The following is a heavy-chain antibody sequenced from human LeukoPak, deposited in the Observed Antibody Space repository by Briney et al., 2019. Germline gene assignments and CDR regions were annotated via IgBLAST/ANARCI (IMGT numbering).Heavy chain of an antibody. CDR2: ISGSGGST. D-gene: IGHD6-6*01. J-gene: IGHJ4*02. CDR3: ARDSSHYLGSSDY. Sequence: GGSLRLSCAASGFTFSSYAMSWVRQAPGKGLERVSAISGSGGSTYYADSVKGRFTISRDNSKNTLYLQMNSLRAEDTAVYYCARDSSHYLGSSDYWGQGALVTVSS. V-gene: IGHV3-23*01. CDR1: GFTFSSYA.